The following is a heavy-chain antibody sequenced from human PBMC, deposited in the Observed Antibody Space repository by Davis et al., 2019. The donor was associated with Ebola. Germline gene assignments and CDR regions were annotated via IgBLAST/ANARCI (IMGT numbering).Heavy chain of an antibody. J-gene: IGHJ6*02. V-gene: IGHV4-30-4*07. CDR1: GGSISSGGYS. CDR2: MYYSGST. Sequence: MPSETLSLTCAVSGGSISSGGYSWSWIRQPPGKGLEWIGYMYYSGSTYYNPSLKSRVTISGDTSRNQFSLKVTSVTAADTAVYYCARGLFWSGLDVWGQGTTVTVSS. D-gene: IGHD1-1*01. CDR3: ARGLFWSGLDV.